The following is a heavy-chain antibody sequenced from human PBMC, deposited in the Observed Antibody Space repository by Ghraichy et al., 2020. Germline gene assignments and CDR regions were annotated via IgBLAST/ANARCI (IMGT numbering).Heavy chain of an antibody. CDR3: ARDLRSSSWPRDY. CDR2: ISSSSSYI. D-gene: IGHD6-13*01. V-gene: IGHV3-21*01. Sequence: GGSLRLSCAASGFTFSSYSMNWVRQAPGKGLEWVSSISSSSSYIYYADSVKGRFTISRDNAKNSLYLQMNSLRAEDTAVYYCARDLRSSSWPRDYWGQGTLVTVSS. CDR1: GFTFSSYS. J-gene: IGHJ4*02.